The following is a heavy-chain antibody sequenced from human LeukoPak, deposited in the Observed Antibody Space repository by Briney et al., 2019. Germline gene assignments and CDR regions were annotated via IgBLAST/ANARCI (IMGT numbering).Heavy chain of an antibody. D-gene: IGHD3-3*01. CDR1: GFTFSSYS. V-gene: IGHV3-48*04. J-gene: IGHJ3*02. CDR2: ISRSSTIV. CDR3: ARWDYDFWSGFYSGDAFDI. Sequence: GGSLRHACPASGFTFSSYSMNWVRQAPGKGLEWVSYISRSSTIVYYADSVKGRFTISRDNAKNSLYLQMNSLRAEDTAVYYCARWDYDFWSGFYSGDAFDIWGQGTMVTVSS.